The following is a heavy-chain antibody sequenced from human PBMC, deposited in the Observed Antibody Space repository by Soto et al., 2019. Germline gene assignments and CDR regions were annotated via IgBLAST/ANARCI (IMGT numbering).Heavy chain of an antibody. CDR3: ARDLGYYASDGYFDY. CDR1: GITFSDYY. J-gene: IGHJ4*02. CDR2: ISSSGSII. V-gene: IGHV3-11*01. Sequence: GGSLRLSCAASGITFSDYYMSWIRQAPGKGLEWVSYISSSGSIIYYADSVKGRFTISRDNAKNSLYLQLNSLRAEDTAVYYCARDLGYYASDGYFDYWGQGTLVTVSS. D-gene: IGHD3-22*01.